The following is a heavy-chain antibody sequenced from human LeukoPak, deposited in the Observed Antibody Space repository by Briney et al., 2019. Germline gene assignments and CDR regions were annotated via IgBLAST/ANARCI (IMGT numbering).Heavy chain of an antibody. CDR3: ASYYDYIGYTFDY. D-gene: IGHD3-22*01. V-gene: IGHV3-30*03. CDR2: ISYDGSNK. Sequence: GGSLRLSCAASGFTFSSYGMHWVRQAPGKGLEWVAVISYDGSNKYYADSVKGRFTISRDNSKNTLYLQMNSLRAEDTAVYYCASYYDYIGYTFDYWGRGTLVTVSS. J-gene: IGHJ4*02. CDR1: GFTFSSYG.